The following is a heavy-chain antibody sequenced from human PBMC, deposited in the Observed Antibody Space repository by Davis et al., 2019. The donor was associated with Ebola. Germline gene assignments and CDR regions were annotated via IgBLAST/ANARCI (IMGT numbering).Heavy chain of an antibody. CDR3: ARVRVQVGARDAFDI. V-gene: IGHV3-74*01. J-gene: IGHJ3*02. Sequence: GESLKISCAASGFTFSSYWMHWVRQAPGKGLVWVSRINSDGSSTSYADSVKGRFTISRDNAKNSLYLQMNSLRAEDTAVYYCARVRVQVGARDAFDIWGQGTMVTVSS. D-gene: IGHD1-26*01. CDR1: GFTFSSYW. CDR2: INSDGSST.